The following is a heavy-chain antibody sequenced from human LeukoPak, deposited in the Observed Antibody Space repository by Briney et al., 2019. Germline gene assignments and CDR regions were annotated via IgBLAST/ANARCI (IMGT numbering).Heavy chain of an antibody. CDR2: INPKNGDT. J-gene: IGHJ6*03. CDR3: ARGPSITMVRGGQWYYYMDV. CDR1: GYTFTAYY. V-gene: IGHV1-2*06. Sequence: ASVKVSCKASGYTFTAYYIHWVRQAPGQGLEWMGRINPKNGDTNYAQKFQGRVTMTRDTSTSTVYMELSSLRSEDTAVYYCARGPSITMVRGGQWYYYMDVWGKGTTVTISS. D-gene: IGHD3-10*01.